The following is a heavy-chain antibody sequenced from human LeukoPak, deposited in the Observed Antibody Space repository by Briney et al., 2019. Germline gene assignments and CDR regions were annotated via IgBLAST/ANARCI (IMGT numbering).Heavy chain of an antibody. J-gene: IGHJ4*02. CDR3: TRGEEYYYDSSGPPNMDY. Sequence: GGSLRLSCAASGFTFSGSAMHWVRQASGKGLEWVGRIRSKANSYATAYAASVKGRFTISRDDSKNTAYLQMNSLKTEDTAVYYCTRGEEYYYDSSGPPNMDYWGQGTPVTVSS. CDR2: IRSKANSYAT. CDR1: GFTFSGSA. D-gene: IGHD3-22*01. V-gene: IGHV3-73*01.